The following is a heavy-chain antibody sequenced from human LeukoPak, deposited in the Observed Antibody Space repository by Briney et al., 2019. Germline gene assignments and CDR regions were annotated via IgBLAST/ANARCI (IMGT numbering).Heavy chain of an antibody. CDR3: ASRYSYGYPPNYMGDY. V-gene: IGHV3-21*01. Sequence: GGSLRLSCAASGFTFSSYSMNWVRQAPGKGLEWVSSISSSSSYIYYADSVKGRFTISRDNAKNSLYLQMNSLRAEDTAVYYCASRYSYGYPPNYMGDYWGQGTLVTVSS. J-gene: IGHJ4*02. CDR2: ISSSSSYI. CDR1: GFTFSSYS. D-gene: IGHD5-18*01.